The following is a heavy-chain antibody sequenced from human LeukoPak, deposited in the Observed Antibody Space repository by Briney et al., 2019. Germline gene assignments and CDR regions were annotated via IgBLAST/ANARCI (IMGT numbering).Heavy chain of an antibody. CDR1: GGSISSGSYY. Sequence: PSETLSLTCTVSGGSISSGSYYWSWIRQPAGKGLEWIGRIYTSGSTNYNPSLKSRVTISVDTSKNQFSLKLSSVTAADTAVYYCASGDYGDPPLNYWGQGTLVTVSS. D-gene: IGHD4-17*01. V-gene: IGHV4-61*02. J-gene: IGHJ4*02. CDR3: ASGDYGDPPLNY. CDR2: IYTSGST.